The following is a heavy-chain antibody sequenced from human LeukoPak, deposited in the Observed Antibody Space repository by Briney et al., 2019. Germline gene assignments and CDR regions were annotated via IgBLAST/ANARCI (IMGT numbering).Heavy chain of an antibody. J-gene: IGHJ4*02. CDR2: IYPGDSDT. Sequence: GESLKISCQASGYRFSSYWIGWVRQMPGKGLEWMGVIYPGDSDTTYGPPFQGQVTISADESISTAYLQWSSLRASDTAMYYCARHISWAGDSSGYYSDHWGQGTLVTVSS. CDR3: ARHISWAGDSSGYYSDH. V-gene: IGHV5-51*01. D-gene: IGHD3-22*01. CDR1: GYRFSSYW.